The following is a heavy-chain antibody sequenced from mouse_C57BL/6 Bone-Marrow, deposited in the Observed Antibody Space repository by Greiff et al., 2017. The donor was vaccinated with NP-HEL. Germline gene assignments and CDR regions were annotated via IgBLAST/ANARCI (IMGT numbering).Heavy chain of an antibody. J-gene: IGHJ4*01. V-gene: IGHV5-6*01. CDR1: GFTFSSYG. CDR2: ISSGGSYT. Sequence: EVHLVESGGDLVKPGGSLKLSCAASGFTFSSYGMSWVRQTPDKRLEWVATISSGGSYTYYPDSVKGRFTISRDNAKNTLYLQMSSLKSEDTAMYYCARPSGYWGQGTSVTVSS. CDR3: ARPSGY.